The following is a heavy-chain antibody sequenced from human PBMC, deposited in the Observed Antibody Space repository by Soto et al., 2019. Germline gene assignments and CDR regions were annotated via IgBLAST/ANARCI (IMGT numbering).Heavy chain of an antibody. CDR1: GFTVSSNY. CDR2: IYSGGST. Sequence: LRLSCAACGFTVSSNYMSWVRQAPGKGLEWVSVIYSGGSTYYADSVKGRFTISRDNSKNTLYLQMNSLRAEDTAVYYCARDLEMATINDYYYYGMDVWGQGTTVTVSS. CDR3: ARDLEMATINDYYYYGMDV. V-gene: IGHV3-66*01. J-gene: IGHJ6*02. D-gene: IGHD5-12*01.